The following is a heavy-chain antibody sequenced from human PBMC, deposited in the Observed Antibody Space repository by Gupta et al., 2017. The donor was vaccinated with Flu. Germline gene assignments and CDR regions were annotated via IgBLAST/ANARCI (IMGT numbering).Heavy chain of an antibody. CDR1: GFTFGIYA. CDR2: ISGLGRRP. CDR3: TKDGTSSYYTS. Sequence: EVHLLESGGGLVQPGGSLRLSCAASGFTFGIYAMNWVRQAPGKGLEWVSSISGLGRRPDYADSVKGRFTISRDNSQNILYLQITSLTAEDTAMYFCTKDGTSSYYTSWGQGTLVIVSS. J-gene: IGHJ5*02. V-gene: IGHV3-23*01. D-gene: IGHD3-3*01.